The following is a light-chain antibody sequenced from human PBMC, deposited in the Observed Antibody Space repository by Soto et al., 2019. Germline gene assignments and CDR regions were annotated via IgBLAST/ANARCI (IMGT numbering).Light chain of an antibody. Sequence: QSVLTQPASVSASPGQSITISCTGTSSDAGGYNYVSWYQQHPGKAPKLMIYDVSNRPSGVSNRFSGSKSGNTASLTISGLQAEDEADYYCSSYTSSSTLEYVFGTGTKVTVL. CDR1: SSDAGGYNY. V-gene: IGLV2-14*01. CDR2: DVS. J-gene: IGLJ1*01. CDR3: SSYTSSSTLEYV.